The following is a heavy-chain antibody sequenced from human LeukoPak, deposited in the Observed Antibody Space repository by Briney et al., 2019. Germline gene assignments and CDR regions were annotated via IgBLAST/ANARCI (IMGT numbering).Heavy chain of an antibody. CDR2: INHSGST. Sequence: SETLSLTCAVYGGSFSGYYWSWIRQPPGKGLEWSGEINHSGSTNYNPSLKSRVTISVDTSKNQFSLKLSSVTAADTAVYYCARARIMITFGGVIVIFDYWGQGTLVTVSS. CDR1: GGSFSGYY. V-gene: IGHV4-34*01. D-gene: IGHD3-16*02. CDR3: ARARIMITFGGVIVIFDY. J-gene: IGHJ4*02.